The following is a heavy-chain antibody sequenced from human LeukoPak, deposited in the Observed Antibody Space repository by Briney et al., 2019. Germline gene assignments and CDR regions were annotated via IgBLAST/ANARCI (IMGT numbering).Heavy chain of an antibody. CDR1: GGSFSGYY. D-gene: IGHD3-9*01. CDR3: ARGNFLYYDILTGYSVYFQH. CDR2: INHSGST. J-gene: IGHJ1*01. Sequence: SETLSLTCAVYGGSFSGYYWSWIRQPPGKGLEWIGEINHSGSTNYNPSLKGRVTISVDTSKNQFSLKLSSVTAADTAVYYCARGNFLYYDILTGYSVYFQHWGQGTLVTVSS. V-gene: IGHV4-34*01.